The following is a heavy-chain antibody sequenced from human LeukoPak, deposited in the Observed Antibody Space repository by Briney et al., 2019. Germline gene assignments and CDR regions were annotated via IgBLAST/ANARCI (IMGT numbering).Heavy chain of an antibody. V-gene: IGHV3-7*01. J-gene: IGHJ4*02. CDR1: GFTFSSYW. CDR3: ARSTVAGTCDY. CDR2: IKQDGSEK. Sequence: GGSLRLSCAASGFTFSSYWMSWVRQAPGKGLEWVANIKQDGSEKYYVDSVKGRFTISRDNAKNSLYLQMNSLRVEDTAVYYCARSTVAGTCDYWGQGTLVTVSS. D-gene: IGHD6-19*01.